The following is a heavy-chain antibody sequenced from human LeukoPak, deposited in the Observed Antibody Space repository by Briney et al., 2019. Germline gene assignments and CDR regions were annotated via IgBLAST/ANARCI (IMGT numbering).Heavy chain of an antibody. CDR3: ASYDSSGYYYDY. V-gene: IGHV1-69*04. J-gene: IGHJ4*02. D-gene: IGHD3-22*01. Sequence: SVKVSCKASGGTFSSYAISWVRQAPGQGLEWMGRIIPILGIANYAQKFQGRVTITADKSTSTAYMELSSLRSEDTAVYYCASYDSSGYYYDYWGQGTLVTVSS. CDR1: GGTFSSYA. CDR2: IIPILGIA.